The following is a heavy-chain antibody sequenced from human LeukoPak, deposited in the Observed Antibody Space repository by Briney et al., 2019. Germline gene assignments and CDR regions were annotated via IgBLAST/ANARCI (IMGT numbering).Heavy chain of an antibody. J-gene: IGHJ6*02. Sequence: GRSLRLSCAASGFTFSSYGMHWVRQAPGQGLEWVAAIQDDGSVKDYVDSVKGRFTISRDNAKNSLYLQMNSLRAEDTAVYYCATYTNWVAGDVWGQGTTVSVSS. V-gene: IGHV3-7*01. CDR3: ATYTNWVAGDV. CDR1: GFTFSSYG. D-gene: IGHD1-1*01. CDR2: IQDDGSVK.